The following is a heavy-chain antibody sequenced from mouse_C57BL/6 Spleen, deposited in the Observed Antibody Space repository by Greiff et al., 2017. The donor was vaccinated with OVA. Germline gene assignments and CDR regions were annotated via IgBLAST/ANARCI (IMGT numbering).Heavy chain of an antibody. J-gene: IGHJ2*01. Sequence: VQRVESGAELARPGASVKLSCKASGYTFTSYGISWVKQRTGQGLEWIGEIYPRSGNTYYNEKFKGKATLTADKSSSTAYMELRSLTSEDSAVYFCARFTTVVAQDGYFDYWGQGTTLTVSS. CDR1: GYTFTSYG. CDR2: IYPRSGNT. D-gene: IGHD1-1*01. V-gene: IGHV1-81*01. CDR3: ARFTTVVAQDGYFDY.